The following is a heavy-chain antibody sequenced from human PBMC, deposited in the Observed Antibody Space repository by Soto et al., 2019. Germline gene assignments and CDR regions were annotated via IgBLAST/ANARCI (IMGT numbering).Heavy chain of an antibody. J-gene: IGHJ3*02. CDR1: GFTFRNYW. CDR2: INTDGSRT. Sequence: EVQLVESGGDLVQSGGSLRLSCAASGFTFRNYWMHWVRQSPGEGLVGVSRINTDGSRTDYADSVKGRFTISRDNAKNTLCLQMNSLRAEDTAVYYCARPRGTGSSAFDIWGQGTMVTVSS. D-gene: IGHD1-1*01. CDR3: ARPRGTGSSAFDI. V-gene: IGHV3-74*01.